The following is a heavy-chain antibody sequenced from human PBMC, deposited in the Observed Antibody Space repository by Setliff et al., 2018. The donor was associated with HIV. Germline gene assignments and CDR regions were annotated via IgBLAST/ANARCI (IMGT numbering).Heavy chain of an antibody. V-gene: IGHV4-4*07. J-gene: IGHJ4*02. CDR1: GYSISSGYY. CDR3: ARDSPLDYGDYYFDY. CDR2: IYTSGTT. Sequence: SETLSLTCAVSGYSISSGYYWGWIRQPAGKRLEWIGRIYTSGTTNYNASLKSRVTMSVDMSKNQFSLQVNSVTAADTAVYYCARDSPLDYGDYYFDYWGRGTLVTVSS. D-gene: IGHD4-17*01.